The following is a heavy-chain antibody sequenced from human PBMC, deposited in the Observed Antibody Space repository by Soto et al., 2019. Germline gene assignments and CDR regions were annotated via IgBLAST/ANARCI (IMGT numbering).Heavy chain of an antibody. CDR1: GFIFTDFY. CDR3: ARDRGFDS. Sequence: PGGSLRLSCAGTGFIFTDFYMSWIRQAPGKGLEWVSYISSSGTTIYYADSVKGRFTISRDNAKRSVYLQMNSLRAEDTAVYYCARDRGFDSWGQGTLVTVSS. CDR2: ISSSGTTI. J-gene: IGHJ4*02. V-gene: IGHV3-11*01.